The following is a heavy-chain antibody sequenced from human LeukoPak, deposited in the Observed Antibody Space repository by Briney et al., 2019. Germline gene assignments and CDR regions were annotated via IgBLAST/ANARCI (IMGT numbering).Heavy chain of an antibody. CDR2: ISAYNGNT. D-gene: IGHD6-13*01. J-gene: IGHJ4*02. CDR3: ARAVWLIAAAGNYFDY. CDR1: GYTFTSYG. Sequence: ASVKVSCKASGYTFTSYGISWVRQAPGQGPEWMGWISAYNGNTNYAQKLQGRVTMTTDTSTSTAYMELRSLRSDDTAVYYCARAVWLIAAAGNYFDYWGQGTLVTVSS. V-gene: IGHV1-18*01.